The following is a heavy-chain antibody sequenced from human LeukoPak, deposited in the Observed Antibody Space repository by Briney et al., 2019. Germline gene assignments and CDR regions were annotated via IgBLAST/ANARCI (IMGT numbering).Heavy chain of an antibody. D-gene: IGHD1-26*01. V-gene: IGHV3-23*01. CDR3: AKGRSIVGAKSPPFDY. J-gene: IGHJ4*02. Sequence: HPGGSLRLSCAASGFTFSSYAMSWVRQAPGKGLEWVSAISGSGGSTYYADSVKGRFTISRDNSKNTLYLQMNSLRAEDTAVYYCAKGRSIVGAKSPPFDYWGQGTLVTVSS. CDR2: ISGSGGST. CDR1: GFTFSSYA.